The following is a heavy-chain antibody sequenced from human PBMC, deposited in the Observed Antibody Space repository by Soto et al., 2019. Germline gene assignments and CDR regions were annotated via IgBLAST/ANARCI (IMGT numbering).Heavy chain of an antibody. Sequence: QVQLQESGPGLVKPSQTVSLTCAVSGASMSSGGHSWSWIRQSPGSGLEWIGYIYYTGATYYNPSLKSRVTLSLDRSNNQFSLNFKSVTASDTAVYYCARATPGPSPRWDVCGQGTPVTVSS. CDR2: IYYTGAT. J-gene: IGHJ6*02. CDR1: GASMSSGGHS. V-gene: IGHV4-30-2*06. D-gene: IGHD3-10*01. CDR3: ARATPGPSPRWDV.